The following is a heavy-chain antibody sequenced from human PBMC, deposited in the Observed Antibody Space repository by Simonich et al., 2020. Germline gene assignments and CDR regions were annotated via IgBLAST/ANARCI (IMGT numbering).Heavy chain of an antibody. Sequence: QVQLVESGGGVVKPGRSLRLSCAASGFPFSSYAMHWVRQAPGKGLEWVAVISYYGSNKYYADSVKGRVTISRDNSKNTLYLQMNSLGAEDTAVYYCARDRNWGWFDPWGQGTLVTVSS. V-gene: IGHV3-30*07. CDR2: ISYYGSNK. J-gene: IGHJ5*02. CDR1: GFPFSSYA. D-gene: IGHD7-27*01. CDR3: ARDRNWGWFDP.